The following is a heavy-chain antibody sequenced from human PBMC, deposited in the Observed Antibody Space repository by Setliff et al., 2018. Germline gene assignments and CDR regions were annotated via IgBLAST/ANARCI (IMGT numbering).Heavy chain of an antibody. CDR1: GGSISSYY. D-gene: IGHD6-19*01. Sequence: ASETLSLTCNVSGGSISSYYWSWIRQPAGKGLEWIGHIYIGGSANYNPSLKSRVTMSIDTSKNQFSLKLNSVTAADMAVYYCAREQWLDPPGYYYMDVWAKGTTVTVSS. CDR3: AREQWLDPPGYYYMDV. V-gene: IGHV4-4*07. J-gene: IGHJ6*03. CDR2: IYIGGSA.